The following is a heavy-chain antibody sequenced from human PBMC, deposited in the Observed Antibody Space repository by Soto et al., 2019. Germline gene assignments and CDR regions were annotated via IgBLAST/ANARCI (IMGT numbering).Heavy chain of an antibody. J-gene: IGHJ6*02. D-gene: IGHD2-8*01. CDR2: MLYSGLT. Sequence: PSETLSLTCSVSGYSVSSSDYYWAWIRQPPGKGLEWIGSMLYSGLTYYNPSLKSRVTLSVDTSKNQFSVRLNSVTASDTAVYYCAPLRVSLRGPHGIHLWGQGTTVTVSS. V-gene: IGHV4-39*01. CDR3: APLRVSLRGPHGIHL. CDR1: GYSVSSSDYY.